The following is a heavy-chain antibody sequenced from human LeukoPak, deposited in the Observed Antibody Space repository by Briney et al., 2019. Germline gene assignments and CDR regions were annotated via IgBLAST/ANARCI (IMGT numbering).Heavy chain of an antibody. CDR3: ARDIFVVVPAAIEYGMDV. D-gene: IGHD2-2*01. J-gene: IGHJ6*02. V-gene: IGHV3-30*04. CDR2: ISYDGSNK. CDR1: GFTFSSYA. Sequence: PGRSLRLSCAASGFTFSSYAMHWVRQAPGKGLEWVAVISYDGSNKYYADSVEGRFTISRDNSKNTLYLQMNSLRAEDTAVYYCARDIFVVVPAAIEYGMDVWGQGTTVTVSS.